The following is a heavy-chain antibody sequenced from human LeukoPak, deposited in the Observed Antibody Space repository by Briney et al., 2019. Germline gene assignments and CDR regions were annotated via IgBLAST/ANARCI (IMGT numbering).Heavy chain of an antibody. V-gene: IGHV3-23*01. CDR2: ISGSGGST. CDR3: AKGPDSCSSTSCYLFDY. Sequence: GGSLRLSCAASGFTFSSYAMSWVRQAPGKGLEWVSAISGSGGSTYYADSVKGRFTISRDNSKNTLCLQMNSLRAEDTAVYYCAKGPDSCSSTSCYLFDYWGQGTLVTVSS. CDR1: GFTFSSYA. J-gene: IGHJ4*02. D-gene: IGHD2-2*01.